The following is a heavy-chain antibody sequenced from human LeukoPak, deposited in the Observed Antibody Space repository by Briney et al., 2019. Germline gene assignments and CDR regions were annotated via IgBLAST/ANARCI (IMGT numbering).Heavy chain of an antibody. CDR1: GFTFSSYA. CDR3: AKDSGHWNDELVFDY. V-gene: IGHV3-23*01. D-gene: IGHD1-1*01. J-gene: IGHJ4*02. Sequence: GGSLRLSCAASGFTFSSYAMSWVRQAPGKGLEWVSVIGGSGVNTYYADSVKGRFTISRDNSKNTLFLQMNSLRAEDTAVYYCAKDSGHWNDELVFDYWGQGTLVTVSS. CDR2: IGGSGVNT.